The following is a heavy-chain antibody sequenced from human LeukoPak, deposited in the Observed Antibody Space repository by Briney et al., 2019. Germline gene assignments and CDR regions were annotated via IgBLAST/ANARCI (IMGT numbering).Heavy chain of an antibody. D-gene: IGHD4-4*01. V-gene: IGHV3-53*01. CDR2: IYSGGST. CDR1: GFTVSSNY. Sequence: GGSLRLSCAASGFTVSSNYMSWVRQAPGKGLEWVSVIYSGGSTYYADSVKGRFTISRDNSKNTLYLQMNSLRAEDTAVYYCASTSYSNYIDYWGQGTLVTVSS. J-gene: IGHJ4*02. CDR3: ASTSYSNYIDY.